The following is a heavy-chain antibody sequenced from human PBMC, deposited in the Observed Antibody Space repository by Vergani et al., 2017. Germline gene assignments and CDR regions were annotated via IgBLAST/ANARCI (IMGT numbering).Heavy chain of an antibody. D-gene: IGHD6-13*01. Sequence: QVQLQQWGAGLLKPSETLSLTCAVYGGSISSSSYYWGWIRQPPGKGLEWIGSIYYSGSTYYNPSLKSRVTISVDTSKNQFSLKLSSVTAADTAVYYCASEQQLGGAFDIWGQGTMVTVSS. V-gene: IGHV4-39*01. CDR1: GGSISSSSYY. J-gene: IGHJ3*02. CDR2: IYYSGST. CDR3: ASEQQLGGAFDI.